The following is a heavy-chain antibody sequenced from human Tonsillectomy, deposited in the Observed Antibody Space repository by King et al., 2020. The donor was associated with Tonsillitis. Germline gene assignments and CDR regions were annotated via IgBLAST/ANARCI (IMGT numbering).Heavy chain of an antibody. V-gene: IGHV3-23*04. D-gene: IGHD3-10*01. Sequence: VQLVESGGGLVQPGGSLRLSCAASGFTFSSYDMSWVRQAPGKGLEWVSGLSVSGRNTYYADSVKGRFTISRDNSQNTLYLQMNSLRADDTAVYYCAKDWDRGMAGLGSAYFQNWGQGTLVTVSS. CDR1: GFTFSSYD. CDR3: AKDWDRGMAGLGSAYFQN. J-gene: IGHJ1*01. CDR2: LSVSGRNT.